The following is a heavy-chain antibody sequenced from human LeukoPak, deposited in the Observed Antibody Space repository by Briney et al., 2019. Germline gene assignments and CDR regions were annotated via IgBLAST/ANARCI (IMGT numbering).Heavy chain of an antibody. D-gene: IGHD3-10*01. CDR3: ARRMGYNSGRTPDY. Sequence: GGSLRLSCAASGFTFSDYNMRWIRQAPGKGLEWVSSISRSGSTKYYADSVEGRFTISRDNAKKSLYLQMNSLRAEDTAVYYCARRMGYNSGRTPDYWGQGTLVTVSS. V-gene: IGHV3-11*01. CDR2: ISRSGSTK. J-gene: IGHJ4*02. CDR1: GFTFSDYN.